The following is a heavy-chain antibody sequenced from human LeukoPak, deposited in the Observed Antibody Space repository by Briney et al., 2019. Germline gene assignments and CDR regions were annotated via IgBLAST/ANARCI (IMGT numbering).Heavy chain of an antibody. J-gene: IGHJ4*02. CDR3: ARLSGRDYYFDY. V-gene: IGHV4-61*02. D-gene: IGHD4/OR15-4a*01. Sequence: SQTLSLTCTVSGGSVSSGSYYWSWIRQPAGKGLEWIGRMFTTGTINYNPSLKSRVTIALDTAKNQFSLKLSSVTAADTAVYYCARLSGRDYYFDYWGQGTLVTVSS. CDR2: MFTTGTI. CDR1: GGSVSSGSYY.